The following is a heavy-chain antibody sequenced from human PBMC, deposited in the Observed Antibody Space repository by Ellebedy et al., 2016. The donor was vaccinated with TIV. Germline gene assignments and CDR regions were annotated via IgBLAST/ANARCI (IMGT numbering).Heavy chain of an antibody. Sequence: MPSETLSLTCTVSGGSISSYYWSWIRQPPGKGLEWIGYIYYIGSTNYTPSLKSRVPISVDTSKNQSSLKLSSVTAADTAGYYCARGVGPWGQGTLVTVSS. J-gene: IGHJ5*02. V-gene: IGHV4-59*01. D-gene: IGHD3-10*01. CDR1: GGSISSYY. CDR3: ARGVGP. CDR2: IYYIGST.